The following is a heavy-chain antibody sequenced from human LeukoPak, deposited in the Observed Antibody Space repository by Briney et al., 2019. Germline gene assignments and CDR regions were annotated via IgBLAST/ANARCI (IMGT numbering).Heavy chain of an antibody. CDR1: GDSISSYS. CDR3: ARYIVSYPHDAFDI. Sequence: PSETLSLTCTVSGDSISSYSWTWIRQPAGKGLEWIGRISTSGSTSYNPSLKSRVTISVDTSKKQFSLKLSSVTAADTAFYYCARYIVSYPHDAFDIWGQGTMVTVSS. CDR2: ISTSGST. D-gene: IGHD1-26*01. J-gene: IGHJ3*02. V-gene: IGHV4-4*07.